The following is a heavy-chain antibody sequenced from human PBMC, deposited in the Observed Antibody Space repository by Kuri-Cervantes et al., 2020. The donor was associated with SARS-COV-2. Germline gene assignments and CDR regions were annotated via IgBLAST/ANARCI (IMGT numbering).Heavy chain of an antibody. V-gene: IGHV3-7*01. CDR1: GFTFSSYW. D-gene: IGHD7-27*01. CDR3: ARDRELGTRGTNWFDP. CDR2: IKQDGSEK. Sequence: GESLKISCAVSGFTFSSYWMSWVRQAPGKGLEWVANIKQDGSEKYYVDSVKGRFTISRDNAKNSLYLQMNSLRAEDTAVYYCARDRELGTRGTNWFDPWGQGTLVTVSS. J-gene: IGHJ5*02.